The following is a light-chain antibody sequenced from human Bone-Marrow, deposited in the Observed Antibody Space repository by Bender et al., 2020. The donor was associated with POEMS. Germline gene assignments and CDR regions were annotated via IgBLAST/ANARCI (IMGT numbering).Light chain of an antibody. J-gene: IGLJ3*02. CDR2: GYN. CDR1: DSNIRNNY. CDR3: QSYDNSLGGWV. V-gene: IGLV1-40*01. Sequence: QSVLTQPPSVSAAPGQKVTISCSGSDSNIRNNYVSWYQQLPGTAPKLLIYGYNNRPSGVPDRFSGSKSGTSASLAITGLQAEDEGDYYCQSYDNSLGGWVFGGGTKLTVL.